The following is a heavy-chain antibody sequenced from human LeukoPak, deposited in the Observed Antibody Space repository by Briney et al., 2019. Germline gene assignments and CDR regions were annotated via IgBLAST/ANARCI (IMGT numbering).Heavy chain of an antibody. CDR1: GGSFSGYY. CDR3: AREARCSSTSCYALRNYYYYYMDV. CDR2: INHSGST. D-gene: IGHD2-2*01. J-gene: IGHJ6*03. Sequence: SSETLSLTCAVYGGSFSGYYWSWIRQPPGKGLEWIGEINHSGSTNYNPSLKSRVTISVDTSKNQFSLKLSSVTAADTAVYYCAREARCSSTSCYALRNYYYYYMDVWGKGTTVTVSS. V-gene: IGHV4-34*01.